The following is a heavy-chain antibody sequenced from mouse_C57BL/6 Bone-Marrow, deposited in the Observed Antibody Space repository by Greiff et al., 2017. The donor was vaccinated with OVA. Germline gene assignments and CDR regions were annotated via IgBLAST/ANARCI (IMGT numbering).Heavy chain of an antibody. CDR1: GYTFTSYW. CDR3: AESTPYFDF. J-gene: IGHJ2*02. Sequence: QVQLQQPGAELVKPGASVKMSCKASGYTFTSYWITWVKQRPGQGLEWIGDIYPGSGSTNYNEKLKSKATLTVDTSYSTAYLQLSSLTYEDSAVYYCAESTPYFDFWRQGTSLTVSS. V-gene: IGHV1-55*01. D-gene: IGHD5-1*01. CDR2: IYPGSGST.